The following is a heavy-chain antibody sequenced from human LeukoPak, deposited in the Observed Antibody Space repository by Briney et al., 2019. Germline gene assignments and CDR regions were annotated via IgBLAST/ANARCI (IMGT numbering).Heavy chain of an antibody. D-gene: IGHD3-3*01. CDR1: GFTFSSYS. CDR3: AKRRVGYYYYYMDV. V-gene: IGHV3-21*01. J-gene: IGHJ6*03. CDR2: ITSSSSYI. Sequence: GGSLRLSCAASGFTFSSYSMNWVRQAPGKGLEWVSSITSSSSYIYYADSVKGRFTISRDNSKNTLYLQMNSLRAEDTAVYYCAKRRVGYYYYYMDVWGKGTTVTISS.